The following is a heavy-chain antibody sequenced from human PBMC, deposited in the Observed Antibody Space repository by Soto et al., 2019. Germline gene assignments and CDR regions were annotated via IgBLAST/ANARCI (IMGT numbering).Heavy chain of an antibody. CDR2: ISSTTNYI. CDR3: ARESEDLTSNFDY. Sequence: GGSLRISCAASWFTFTRYRMNWVRQAPGKGLEWVSSISSTTNYIYYGDSMKGRFTISRDNAKNSLYLEMNSLRAEDTAVYYCARESEDLTSNFDYWGQGTLVTVSS. J-gene: IGHJ4*02. V-gene: IGHV3-21*06. CDR1: WFTFTRYR.